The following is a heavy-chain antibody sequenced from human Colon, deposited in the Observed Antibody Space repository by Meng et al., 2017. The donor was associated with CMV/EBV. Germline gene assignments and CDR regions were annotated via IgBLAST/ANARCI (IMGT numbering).Heavy chain of an antibody. CDR1: GFTFNDFA. J-gene: IGHJ4*02. Sequence: LSLTCAASGFTFNDFALTWVRQAPGKGLEWVASISGSGTTIYYADSVKGRFSISRDSSTNTVYLQMNSLGAEDTAVYYCAKIPFILRFLEWRDDFDSWGQGTLVTVSS. D-gene: IGHD3-3*01. CDR2: ISGSGTTI. V-gene: IGHV3-23*01. CDR3: AKIPFILRFLEWRDDFDS.